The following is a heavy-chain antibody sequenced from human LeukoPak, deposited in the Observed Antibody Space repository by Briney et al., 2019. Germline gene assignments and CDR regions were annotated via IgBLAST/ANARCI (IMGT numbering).Heavy chain of an antibody. D-gene: IGHD6-13*01. Sequence: SETLSLTCSVSGGSISGSTYYWGWIRQPPGKGLEWIGSIYYSGSTDYNPSLKTRVTISIDTSKNQFSLKLSSVTAADTAVYYCARVVGSTSWYLMHYFDYWGQGTLVTVSS. J-gene: IGHJ4*02. CDR1: GGSISGSTYY. CDR2: IYYSGST. CDR3: ARVVGSTSWYLMHYFDY. V-gene: IGHV4-39*07.